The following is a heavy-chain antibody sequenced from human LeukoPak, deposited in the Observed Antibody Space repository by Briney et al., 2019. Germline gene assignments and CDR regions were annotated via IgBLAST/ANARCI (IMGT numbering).Heavy chain of an antibody. CDR1: GFTFSSYW. CDR2: IKQDGSEK. D-gene: IGHD1-26*01. V-gene: IGHV3-7*01. CDR3: ATVFKGSSLQDY. Sequence: GGSLRLSCAASGFTFSSYWMSWVRQAPGKGLEWVANIKQDGSEKYYVDSVKGRFTISGDNARNTLFLQMNSLRAEDTAVYYCATVFKGSSLQDYWGQGTLVTVSS. J-gene: IGHJ4*02.